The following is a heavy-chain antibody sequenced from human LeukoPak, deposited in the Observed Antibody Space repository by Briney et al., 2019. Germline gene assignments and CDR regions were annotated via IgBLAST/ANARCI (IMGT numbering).Heavy chain of an antibody. V-gene: IGHV4-39*07. J-gene: IGHJ3*02. Sequence: PSETLSLTCSVSGGSITSSSYSWGWLRQPPGKGLEWIVTVSYSGRTYYNPSLKSRVTISVDTSKNQFSLKLSSVTAADTAVYYCARAAPDAFDIWGQGTMVTVSS. CDR3: ARAAPDAFDI. CDR1: GGSITSSSYS. CDR2: VSYSGRT.